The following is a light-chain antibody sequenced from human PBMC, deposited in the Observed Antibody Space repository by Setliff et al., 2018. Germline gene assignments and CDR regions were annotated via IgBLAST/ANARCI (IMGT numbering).Light chain of an antibody. CDR1: TSDVGNYNY. Sequence: QSVLTQPASVSGSPGQSITISCTGTTSDVGNYNYVSWYQQHPGKVPKLIIFDVNSRPSGVSSRFSGSKSGNTASLTISGLQAEDEGDYFCGSYRGGDTLSDVFGTGTKVTVL. J-gene: IGLJ1*01. V-gene: IGLV2-14*03. CDR3: GSYRGGDTLSDV. CDR2: DVN.